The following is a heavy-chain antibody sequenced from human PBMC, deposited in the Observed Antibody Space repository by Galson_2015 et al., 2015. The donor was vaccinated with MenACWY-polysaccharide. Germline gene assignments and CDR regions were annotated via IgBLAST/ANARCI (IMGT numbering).Heavy chain of an antibody. CDR3: ARAYVATVTTDYFDY. CDR1: GYTFTGYY. Sequence: SVKVSCKASGYTFTGYYMHWVRQAPGQGLEWMGWINPNSGGTNYAQKFQDRVTMTRDTSISTAYMELSRLRSDDTAVYYCARAYVATVTTDYFDYWGQGTLVTVSS. D-gene: IGHD4-17*01. CDR2: INPNSGGT. V-gene: IGHV1-2*02. J-gene: IGHJ4*02.